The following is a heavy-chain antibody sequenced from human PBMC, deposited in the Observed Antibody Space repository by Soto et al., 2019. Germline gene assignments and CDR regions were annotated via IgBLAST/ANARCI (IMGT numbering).Heavy chain of an antibody. D-gene: IGHD6-6*01. CDR2: ILFDGRSQ. J-gene: IGHJ3*02. Sequence: HPGGSLRLSCASSGFTFSNYGMHWVRQAPGKGLEWVGAILFDGRSQNYADSVKGRFTISRDNAKNTLFLQMNSLRAEDTAVYFCARDLPEYSRSSAAFDIWGQGTMVTVSS. CDR3: ARDLPEYSRSSAAFDI. V-gene: IGHV3-33*05. CDR1: GFTFSNYG.